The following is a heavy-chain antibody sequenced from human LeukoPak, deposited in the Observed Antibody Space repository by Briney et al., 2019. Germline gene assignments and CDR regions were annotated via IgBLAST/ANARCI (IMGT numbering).Heavy chain of an antibody. CDR3: ARDWYHAFDF. CDR2: IKSKTAGGTT. Sequence: PGGSLRLSCAASGFTFINTWMNWVRQAPGKGLEWVGRIKSKTAGGTTDYAAPVKGRFTISRDDSKNIVYLQLNSLKTEDTGVYYCARDWYHAFDFWGQGTMVTVSS. J-gene: IGHJ3*01. V-gene: IGHV3-15*07. D-gene: IGHD3-9*01. CDR1: GFTFINTW.